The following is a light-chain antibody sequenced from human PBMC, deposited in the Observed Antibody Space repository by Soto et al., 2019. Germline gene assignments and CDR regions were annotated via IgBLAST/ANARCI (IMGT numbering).Light chain of an antibody. Sequence: EIVMTQSPATLSVSPGERATLSCRASQSISSNLAWYQQKPGQAPRLLIYGASTRATGIPDRFSGSGSGTEFTLTISSLEPADFAVYYCQPRTNGFSFSPGTKVDIK. V-gene: IGKV3D-15*01. J-gene: IGKJ3*01. CDR1: QSISSN. CDR3: QPRTNGFS. CDR2: GAS.